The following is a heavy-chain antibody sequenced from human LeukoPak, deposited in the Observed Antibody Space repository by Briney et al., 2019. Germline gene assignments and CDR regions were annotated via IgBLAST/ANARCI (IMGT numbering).Heavy chain of an antibody. CDR3: ARAYESFMPYFDY. Sequence: PRGALRVSCAAPGFSFTRYIMHWGRQAPGKRLGWVASISYDGREKYYVDSGKGGFTSSRDNFKNTLFLQMKILRSENTAVYSFARAYESFMPYFDYWGEGPLVTVSS. D-gene: IGHD3-22*01. CDR1: GFSFTRYI. J-gene: IGHJ4*02. V-gene: IGHV3-33*05. CDR2: ISYDGREK.